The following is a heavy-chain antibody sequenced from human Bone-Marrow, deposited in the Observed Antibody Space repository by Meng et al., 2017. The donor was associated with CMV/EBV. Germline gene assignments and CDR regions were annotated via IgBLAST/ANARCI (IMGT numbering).Heavy chain of an antibody. CDR1: GFTFSSYW. J-gene: IGHJ3*02. CDR3: AREQYYDFWSGYYGWGAFDI. Sequence: GESLKISCAASGFTFSSYWMSWVRQAPGKGLEWVANIKQDGSEKYYVDSVKGRFTISRDNAKNSLYLQMNSLRAEDTAVYYCAREQYYDFWSGYYGWGAFDIWGQGTMVTFSS. D-gene: IGHD3-3*01. CDR2: IKQDGSEK. V-gene: IGHV3-7*01.